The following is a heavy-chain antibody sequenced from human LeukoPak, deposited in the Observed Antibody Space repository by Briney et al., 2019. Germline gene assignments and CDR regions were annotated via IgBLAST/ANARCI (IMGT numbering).Heavy chain of an antibody. CDR3: ATTQPGLDCGGDCASWFDP. CDR2: ISAYNGDT. CDR1: GYSFNSYDTYG. V-gene: IGHV1-18*01. Sequence: ASVKVSCKASGYSFNSYDTYGISWVRQAPGQGLEWMGWISAYNGDTEYAQKFQGRVTMTTDTSTNTAYMELSSLRSEDTAVYYCATTQPGLDCGGDCASWFDPWGQGTLVTVSS. J-gene: IGHJ5*02. D-gene: IGHD2-21*02.